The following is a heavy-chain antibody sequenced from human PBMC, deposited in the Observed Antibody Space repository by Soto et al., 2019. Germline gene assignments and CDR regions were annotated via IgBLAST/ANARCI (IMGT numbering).Heavy chain of an antibody. J-gene: IGHJ6*03. CDR1: GFTFSSYA. CDR3: ARGYSSSWYAKRAPYYYYMDV. D-gene: IGHD6-13*01. Sequence: GGSLRLSCAASGFTFSSYAMHWVRQAPGKGLEYVSAISSNGGSTYYANSVKGRFTISRDNSKNTLYLQMGSLRAEDMAVYYCARGYSSSWYAKRAPYYYYMDVWGKGTTVTVSS. CDR2: ISSNGGST. V-gene: IGHV3-64*01.